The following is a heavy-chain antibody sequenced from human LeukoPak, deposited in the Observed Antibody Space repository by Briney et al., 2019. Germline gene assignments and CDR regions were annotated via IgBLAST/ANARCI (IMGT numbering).Heavy chain of an antibody. V-gene: IGHV3-23*01. J-gene: IGHJ4*02. D-gene: IGHD5-12*01. CDR1: GFTFSSYG. CDR3: ARLQSGYAKAGYFDY. Sequence: PGGSLRLSCAASGFTFSSYGMSWVRQAPGKGLEWVSAISGSGGSTYYADSVKGRFTISRDNSKNTLYLQMNSLRAEDTAVYYCARLQSGYAKAGYFDYWGQGTLVTVSS. CDR2: ISGSGGST.